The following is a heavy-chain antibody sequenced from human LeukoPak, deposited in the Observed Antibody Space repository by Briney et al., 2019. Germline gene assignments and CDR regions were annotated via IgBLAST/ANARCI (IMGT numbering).Heavy chain of an antibody. J-gene: IGHJ4*02. Sequence: PSETLSLICTVSGGSISSYYWSWIRQPAGKGLEWIGRIYTSGSTNYNPSLKSRVTMSVDTSKNQFSLKLSSVTAADTAVYYCARDHRYSGYDSYFDYWGQGTLVTVSS. CDR3: ARDHRYSGYDSYFDY. D-gene: IGHD5-12*01. CDR1: GGSISSYY. V-gene: IGHV4-4*07. CDR2: IYTSGST.